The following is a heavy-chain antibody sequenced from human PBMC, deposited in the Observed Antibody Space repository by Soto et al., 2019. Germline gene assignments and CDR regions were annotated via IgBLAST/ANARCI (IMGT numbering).Heavy chain of an antibody. CDR3: ARDRFYYGSGRGTFDP. V-gene: IGHV4-59*01. CDR1: GGSISYYY. D-gene: IGHD3-10*01. J-gene: IGHJ5*02. CDR2: IYYSGST. Sequence: SETLSLTCTVSGGSISYYYWGWIRQPPGKGLEWIGYIYYSGSTNYNPFLKSRVTISLDTSKNQFSLKLQSVTAADTAVYYCARDRFYYGSGRGTFDPWGQGTLVTVSS.